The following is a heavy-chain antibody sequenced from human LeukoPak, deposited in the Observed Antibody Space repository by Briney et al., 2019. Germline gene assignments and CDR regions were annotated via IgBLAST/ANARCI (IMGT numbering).Heavy chain of an antibody. CDR2: ISWNSGSI. D-gene: IGHD3-22*01. J-gene: IGHJ4*02. V-gene: IGHV3-9*01. CDR1: GFTFDDYA. Sequence: GGSLRLSCAASGFTFDDYAMHWVRQAPGKGLEWASGISWNSGSIGYADSVKGRFTISRDNAKNSLYLQMNSLRAEDTALYYCAKGYDSSGFGSDYWGQGTLVTVSS. CDR3: AKGYDSSGFGSDY.